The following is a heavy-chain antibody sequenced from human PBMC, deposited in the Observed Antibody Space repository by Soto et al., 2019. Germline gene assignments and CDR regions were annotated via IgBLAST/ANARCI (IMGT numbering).Heavy chain of an antibody. CDR3: VQAHMPKAPATSPDAFDF. V-gene: IGHV3-30*18. CDR2: ISYDGNNK. Sequence: GGSLRLSCEASGFIFSDFGMHWVRQAPGKGLEWVAVISYDGNNKYYAQSVKGRFTISRDNSKNTLFLNMDSLRPEDTAVYHCVQAHMPKAPATSPDAFDFWGPGTMVTVSS. J-gene: IGHJ3*01. D-gene: IGHD2-2*01. CDR1: GFIFSDFG.